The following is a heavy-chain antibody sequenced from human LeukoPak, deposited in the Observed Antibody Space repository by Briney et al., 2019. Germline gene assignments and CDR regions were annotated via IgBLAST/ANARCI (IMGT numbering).Heavy chain of an antibody. D-gene: IGHD3-22*01. CDR1: GFTFDDYA. Sequence: GGSLRLSCAASGFTFDDYAMHWVRQAPGKGLEWVSLISGDGGSTYYADSVKGRFTISRDNSKNSLYLQMNSLGTEDTALYYCEKDIDGYYPVLFDYWGQGTLVTVSS. CDR2: ISGDGGST. CDR3: EKDIDGYYPVLFDY. V-gene: IGHV3-43*02. J-gene: IGHJ4*02.